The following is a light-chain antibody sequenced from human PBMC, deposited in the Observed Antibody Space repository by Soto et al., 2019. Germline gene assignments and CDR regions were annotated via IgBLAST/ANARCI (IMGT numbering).Light chain of an antibody. Sequence: QSALTQPRSVSGSPGQSVTISCTGTSSDDGGYKYVSWYQQHPGKAPKLMIYDVTKRPSGVPDRFSGSKSDNTASLTISGLQAEDEADYFCCSYVGSFTVFGGGTKVTVL. V-gene: IGLV2-11*01. CDR1: SSDDGGYKY. J-gene: IGLJ3*02. CDR2: DVT. CDR3: CSYVGSFTV.